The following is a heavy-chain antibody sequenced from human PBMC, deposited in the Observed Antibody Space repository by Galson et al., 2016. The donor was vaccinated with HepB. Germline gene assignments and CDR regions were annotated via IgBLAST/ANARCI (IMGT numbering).Heavy chain of an antibody. J-gene: IGHJ3*01. CDR2: IIPRLGTP. V-gene: IGHV1-69*13. Sequence: SVKVSCKASGGTFDSYGFHWVRQAPGQGLEWMGGIIPRLGTPHYAQKFQGKITITADESTSTAFMELSSLRSEDTALYFCASAYDIQWSHSLDLWGQGTMVTVSS. CDR1: GGTFDSYG. CDR3: ASAYDIQWSHSLDL. D-gene: IGHD4-23*01.